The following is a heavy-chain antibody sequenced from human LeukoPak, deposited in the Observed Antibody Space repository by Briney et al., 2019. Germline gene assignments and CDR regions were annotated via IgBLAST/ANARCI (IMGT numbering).Heavy chain of an antibody. Sequence: PGGSLRLSCAASGFTFSSYGMSWVRQAPGKGLEWVSDVNPTGGFTTYAESVKGRFTISRDNSKNTLYLQMNSLRAEDTAIYYCAMGYNYGFHFFDYWGQGTLVTVSS. CDR1: GFTFSSYG. CDR3: AMGYNYGFHFFDY. V-gene: IGHV3-23*01. J-gene: IGHJ4*02. D-gene: IGHD3/OR15-3a*01. CDR2: VNPTGGFT.